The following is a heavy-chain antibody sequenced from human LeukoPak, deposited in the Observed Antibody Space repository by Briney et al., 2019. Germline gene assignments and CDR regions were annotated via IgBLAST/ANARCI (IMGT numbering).Heavy chain of an antibody. CDR2: INHSGST. V-gene: IGHV4-34*01. Sequence: SETLSLTCAVYGESFSGYYWSWIRQPPGKGLEWIGEINHSGSTNYNPSLKSRVTISVDTSKNQFSLKLSSVTAADTAVYYCARDSRRGEWGQWYFDLWGRGTLVTVSS. D-gene: IGHD3-16*01. CDR1: GESFSGYY. J-gene: IGHJ2*01. CDR3: ARDSRRGEWGQWYFDL.